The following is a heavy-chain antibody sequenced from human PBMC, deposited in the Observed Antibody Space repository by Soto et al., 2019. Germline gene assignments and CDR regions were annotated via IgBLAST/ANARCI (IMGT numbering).Heavy chain of an antibody. CDR1: GFTVSTYT. Sequence: PGGSLRLSCSASGFTVSTYTMGWVRLAPGKGLEWVSTIFSGGVGTEYADSVTGRFSITRDNSENIVYLQMNSLRVDDTAVYYCAGARQPDGIWPFDHGGRGILVTVSS. CDR2: IFSGGVGT. D-gene: IGHD2-15*01. J-gene: IGHJ4*02. CDR3: AGARQPDGIWPFDH. V-gene: IGHV3-23*05.